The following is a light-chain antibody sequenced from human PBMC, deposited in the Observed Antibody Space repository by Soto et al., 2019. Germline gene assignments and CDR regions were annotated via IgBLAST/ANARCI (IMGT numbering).Light chain of an antibody. CDR2: DAS. J-gene: IGKJ2*01. CDR3: QQRSNWLYT. V-gene: IGKV3-11*01. CDR1: QSVSSY. Sequence: EIVLKQSPATLSLSPEERATLSCRASQSVSSYLAWYQQKPGQAPRLLIYDASNRATGIPARFSGSGSGTVFTLTISSLEPEDFAVYYCQQRSNWLYTFGQGTKLEIK.